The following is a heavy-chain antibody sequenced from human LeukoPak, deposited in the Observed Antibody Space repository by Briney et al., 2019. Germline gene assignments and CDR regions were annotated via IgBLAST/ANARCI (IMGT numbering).Heavy chain of an antibody. CDR3: ARGGTYQTYYDFWSGYYHNWFDP. CDR2: MNPNSGNT. CDR1: GYTFTGYY. D-gene: IGHD3-3*01. V-gene: IGHV1-8*03. Sequence: GASVKVSCKASGYTFTGYYMHWVRQATGQGLEWMGWMNPNSGNTGYAQKFQGRVTITRNTSISTAYMELSSLRSEDTAVYYCARGGTYQTYYDFWSGYYHNWFDPWGQGTLVTVSS. J-gene: IGHJ5*02.